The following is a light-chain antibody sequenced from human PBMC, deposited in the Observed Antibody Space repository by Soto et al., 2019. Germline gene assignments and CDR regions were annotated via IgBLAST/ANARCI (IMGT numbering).Light chain of an antibody. J-gene: IGKJ1*01. CDR1: QSISSR. V-gene: IGKV1-5*03. CDR3: QQYTSYPWT. Sequence: DIQMPQSPSTLSASVGDRVTITCRASQSISSRLARYQQKPGKAPKLLIYEASRLESGVPSRISGSGSGTEFTLTTSSLQPDDFATYYCQQYTSYPWTFGQGTKVDI. CDR2: EAS.